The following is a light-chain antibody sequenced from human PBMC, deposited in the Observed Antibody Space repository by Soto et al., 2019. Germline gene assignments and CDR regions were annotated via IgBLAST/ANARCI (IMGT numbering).Light chain of an antibody. J-gene: IGLJ1*01. V-gene: IGLV2-14*03. CDR1: SSDIGDSNY. Sequence: QSVLTQPASVSGSPGQSITISCTGTSSDIGDSNYVSWYQQHPGKAPKLVIYDVSNRPSGVSNRFSGSKSANTASPTISGLQAEDEADYYCSSFRSSSTSYVFGPGTKVTVL. CDR2: DVS. CDR3: SSFRSSSTSYV.